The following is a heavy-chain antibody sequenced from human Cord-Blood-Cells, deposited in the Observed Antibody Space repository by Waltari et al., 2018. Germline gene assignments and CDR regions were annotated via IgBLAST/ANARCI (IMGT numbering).Heavy chain of an antibody. CDR2: INHSGST. J-gene: IGHJ4*02. CDR1: GGSFSGYY. CDR3: ARVRHGFYFDY. Sequence: QVQLQQWGAGLLKPSETLSLTCAVYGGSFSGYYWSWIRQPPGKGLEWIGEINHSGSTNYNPSLKSRVTISVDTSKTQFSLKLSSVTAADTAVYYCARVRHGFYFDYWGQGTLVTVSS. V-gene: IGHV4-34*01.